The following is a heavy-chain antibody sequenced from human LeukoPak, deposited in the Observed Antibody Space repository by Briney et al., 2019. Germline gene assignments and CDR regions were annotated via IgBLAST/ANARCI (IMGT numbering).Heavy chain of an antibody. D-gene: IGHD3-16*01. Sequence: KPSERLSLTCTVSGGSISSSSYYWGWIRQPPGKGLEWIGSIYYSGSTYYNPSLKSRVTISVDTSKNQFSLKLSSVTAADTAVYYCARPFTYVDYVWVVWGQRTLVTVSS. CDR2: IYYSGST. V-gene: IGHV4-39*01. J-gene: IGHJ4*02. CDR3: ARPFTYVDYVWVV. CDR1: GGSISSSSYY.